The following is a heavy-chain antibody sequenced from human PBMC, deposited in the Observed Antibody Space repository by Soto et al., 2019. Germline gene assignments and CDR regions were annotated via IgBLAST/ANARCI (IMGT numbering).Heavy chain of an antibody. Sequence: SETLSLTCTVSGGSISSYYWSWIRQPPGKGLEWIGYIYYSGSTNYNPSLKTRVTISVDTPKHDFSLKLSSVTAADTAVYYCASAGIAAAGTLPEYFQHWGQGTLVTVSS. CDR3: ASAGIAAAGTLPEYFQH. CDR1: GGSISSYY. V-gene: IGHV4-59*08. D-gene: IGHD6-13*01. J-gene: IGHJ1*01. CDR2: IYYSGST.